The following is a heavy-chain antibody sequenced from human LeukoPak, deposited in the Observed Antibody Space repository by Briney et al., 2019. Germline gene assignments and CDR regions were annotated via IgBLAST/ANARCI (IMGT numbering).Heavy chain of an antibody. Sequence: GGSLRLSCAASGFTFSDYYMSWIRQAPGKGLEWVSYISSSGSTIYYADSVKGRFTISRDNAKNSLYLQMNSLRAEDTAVYYCAKYKGIVVVPAASSLYWGQGTLVTVSS. CDR2: ISSSGSTI. V-gene: IGHV3-11*04. CDR1: GFTFSDYY. J-gene: IGHJ4*02. D-gene: IGHD2-2*01. CDR3: AKYKGIVVVPAASSLY.